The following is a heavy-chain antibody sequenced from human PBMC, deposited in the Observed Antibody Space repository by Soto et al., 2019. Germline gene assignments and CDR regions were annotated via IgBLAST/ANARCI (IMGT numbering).Heavy chain of an antibody. V-gene: IGHV3-23*01. CDR1: GFTFSSYA. CDR3: AKVFREGFGELLLKYYYYYYMDV. CDR2: ISGSGGST. Sequence: GGSLRLSCAASGFTFSSYAMSWVRQAPGKGLEWVSAISGSGGSTYYADSVKGRFTIGRVNSKNTLYLQMNSLRAEDTAVYDCAKVFREGFGELLLKYYYYYYMDVWGKGTTVTVSS. J-gene: IGHJ6*03. D-gene: IGHD3-10*01.